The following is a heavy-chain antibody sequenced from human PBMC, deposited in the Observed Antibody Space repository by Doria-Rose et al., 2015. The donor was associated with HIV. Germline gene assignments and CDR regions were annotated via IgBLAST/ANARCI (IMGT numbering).Heavy chain of an antibody. D-gene: IGHD6-13*01. CDR2: IFSDDER. J-gene: IGHJ4*02. V-gene: IGHV2-26*01. CDR3: ARIKSSRWYHKYYFDF. CDR1: GVSLSSPGMG. Sequence: VTLKESGPVLVKPTETLTLTCTVSGVSLSSPGMGVSWIRQPPGKALEWLANIFSDDERSYKTSLKSRLNISRGTSKSRVVLTMTDMDPVDTATYYCARIKSSRWYHKYYFDFWGQGTLVIVSA.